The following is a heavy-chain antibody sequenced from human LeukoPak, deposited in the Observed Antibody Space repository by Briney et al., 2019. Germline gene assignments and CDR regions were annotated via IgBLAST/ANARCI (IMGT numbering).Heavy chain of an antibody. CDR2: IYYSGST. CDR1: GGSISSSSYY. D-gene: IGHD1-7*01. Sequence: PSETLSLTCTVSGGSISSSSYYWGWIRQPPGKGLEWIGSIYYSGSTYYNPSLKSRVTISVDTSKNQFSPKLSSVTAADTAVYYCARLGNWNYGTTWFDPWGQGTLVTVSS. CDR3: ARLGNWNYGTTWFDP. J-gene: IGHJ5*02. V-gene: IGHV4-39*01.